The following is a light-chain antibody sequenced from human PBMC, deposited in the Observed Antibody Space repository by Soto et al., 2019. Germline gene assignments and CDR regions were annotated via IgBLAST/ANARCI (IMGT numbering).Light chain of an antibody. CDR1: QSVSSN. CDR2: GAS. Sequence: EIVMTQSRATLSVSPGERATLSCRASQSVSSNLAWYQQKRAQAPGVLIYGASTRATGIPARFSGGGSGTEFTLTISSLQSEDFAVYYCQHYNNWPRTFGQGTKVEIK. V-gene: IGKV3-15*01. CDR3: QHYNNWPRT. J-gene: IGKJ1*01.